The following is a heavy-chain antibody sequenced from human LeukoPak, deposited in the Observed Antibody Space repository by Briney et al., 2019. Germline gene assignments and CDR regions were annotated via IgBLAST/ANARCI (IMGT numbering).Heavy chain of an antibody. CDR3: ARPKTYYYDSSDAFDI. Sequence: PGGSLRLSYAASGFTFSSYSMNWVRQAPGKGLEWVSYISSSSSTIYYADSVKGRFTISRDNAKNPLYLQMNSLRAEDTAVYYCARPKTYYYDSSDAFDIWGQGTMVTVSS. J-gene: IGHJ3*02. CDR1: GFTFSSYS. CDR2: ISSSSSTI. D-gene: IGHD3-22*01. V-gene: IGHV3-48*01.